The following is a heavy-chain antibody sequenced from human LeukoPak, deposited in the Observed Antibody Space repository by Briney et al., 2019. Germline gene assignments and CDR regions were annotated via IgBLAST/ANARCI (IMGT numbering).Heavy chain of an antibody. D-gene: IGHD2-15*01. CDR1: GFTFNNYF. CDR3: AREGGGYCTGGGCWTFDS. CDR2: IHPGGVGT. Sequence: ASVTVSCKTSGFTFNNYFLHWVRQAPGQGLEWMGAIHPGGVGTTYAQRFQGRVTMTRDTSTNTLYMELSSLRSEDTAMYYCAREGGGYCTGGGCWTFDSWGQGTLVTVSS. V-gene: IGHV1-46*02. J-gene: IGHJ4*02.